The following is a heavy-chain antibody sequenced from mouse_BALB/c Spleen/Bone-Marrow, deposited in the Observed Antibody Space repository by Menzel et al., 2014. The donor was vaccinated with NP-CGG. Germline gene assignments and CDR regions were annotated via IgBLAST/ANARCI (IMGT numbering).Heavy chain of an antibody. V-gene: IGHV5-12-1*01. CDR2: ITNGGDNT. J-gene: IGHJ4*01. CDR3: VRHKNYYAMDY. Sequence: VQLQQSGGGLVKPGGSLKLSCAASGFAFSRYDMSWVRQTPEKRLEWVAYITNGGDNTYYPDTVRGRFTISRDNAKNTLYLQMSSLKSEDTAMYYCVRHKNYYAMDYWGQGTSVTVSS. CDR1: GFAFSRYD.